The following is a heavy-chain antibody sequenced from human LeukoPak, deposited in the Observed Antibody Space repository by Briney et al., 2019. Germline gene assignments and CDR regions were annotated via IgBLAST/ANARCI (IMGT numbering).Heavy chain of an antibody. CDR3: AKVFRYYYDSSGYPTAGPKGAFDI. V-gene: IGHV3-21*04. Sequence: PGGSLRLSCATSGFTFSAYSMNWVRQAPGKGLEWVSSISGSSIYINYADSVKGRFTISSDNAKNSLYLQMNSLRAEDTAVYYCAKVFRYYYDSSGYPTAGPKGAFDIWGQGTMVTVSS. J-gene: IGHJ3*02. CDR1: GFTFSAYS. CDR2: ISGSSIYI. D-gene: IGHD3-22*01.